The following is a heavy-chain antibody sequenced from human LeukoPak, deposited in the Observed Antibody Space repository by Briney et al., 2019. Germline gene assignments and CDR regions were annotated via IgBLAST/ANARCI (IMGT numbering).Heavy chain of an antibody. D-gene: IGHD3-22*01. Sequence: SETLSLTCAVYGGSFSGYYWSWIRQPPGKGLEWIGEINHSGSTNYNPSLKSRVTISVDTSKNQFSLKLSSVTAADMAVYYCARPRYYYGSSGYFYYWGQGTLVTVSS. J-gene: IGHJ4*02. CDR3: ARPRYYYGSSGYFYY. CDR2: INHSGST. V-gene: IGHV4-34*01. CDR1: GGSFSGYY.